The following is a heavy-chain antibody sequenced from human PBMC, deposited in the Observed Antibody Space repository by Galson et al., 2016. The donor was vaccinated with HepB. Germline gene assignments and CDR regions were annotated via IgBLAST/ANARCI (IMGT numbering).Heavy chain of an antibody. CDR1: GFTFSSYA. D-gene: IGHD2-2*01. Sequence: SLRLSCAASGFTFSSYAMSWVRQAPEKGLEWVSVISGSGDIIYHADPVKGRFTISRDKSKNTLVLQMNSLRAEDTAGYYCAKGQRGGYCDSTSCPISPFHSWGPGTLVTVSS. J-gene: IGHJ4*02. CDR3: AKGQRGGYCDSTSCPISPFHS. V-gene: IGHV3-23*01. CDR2: ISGSGDII.